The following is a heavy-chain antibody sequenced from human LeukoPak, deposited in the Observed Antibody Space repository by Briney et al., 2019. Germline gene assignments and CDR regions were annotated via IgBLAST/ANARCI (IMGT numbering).Heavy chain of an antibody. Sequence: GGSLRLSCATPGFTFSDYAMTWVRQAPGKGLEWVATISGSGIMTYYADSVKGRFTISRDNSKNTLYLQMNSLRAEDTAVYYRAKDTNSVYGWGQGTLVTVSS. CDR3: AKDTNSVYG. V-gene: IGHV3-23*01. J-gene: IGHJ4*02. CDR1: GFTFSDYA. CDR2: ISGSGIMT. D-gene: IGHD6-25*01.